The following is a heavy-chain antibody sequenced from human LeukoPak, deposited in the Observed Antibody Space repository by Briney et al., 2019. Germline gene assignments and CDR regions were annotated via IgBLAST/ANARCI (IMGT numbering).Heavy chain of an antibody. CDR2: VFYSGIA. D-gene: IGHD2-15*01. Sequence: PSETLSLTCTVSNGSISTSSYYWGWIRQPPGKGLEWIGSVFYSGIAYYNPSLKSRVTISVDTSKNQFSLKLSSVTAADTAVYYCARSRISGPLDYWGQGTLVTVSS. V-gene: IGHV4-39*07. CDR3: ARSRISGPLDY. J-gene: IGHJ4*02. CDR1: NGSISTSSYY.